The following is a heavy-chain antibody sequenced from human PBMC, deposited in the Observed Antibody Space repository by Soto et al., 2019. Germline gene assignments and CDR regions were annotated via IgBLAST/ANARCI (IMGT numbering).Heavy chain of an antibody. J-gene: IGHJ1*01. CDR3: AKGRRDGATCYSSIQS. CDR1: GFTFSNYG. D-gene: IGHD2-15*01. Sequence: GGSLRLSCAASGFTFSNYGMYWVRQAPGKGLEWVAVISNDGSNQFYKDSVKGRFTISRDNSNNTLHLQMNSLGVEDSAVYYCAKGRRDGATCYSSIQSWGQGTLVTVSS. V-gene: IGHV3-30*18. CDR2: ISNDGSNQ.